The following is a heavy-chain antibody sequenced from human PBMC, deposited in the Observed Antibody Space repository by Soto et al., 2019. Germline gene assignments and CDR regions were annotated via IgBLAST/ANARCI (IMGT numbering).Heavy chain of an antibody. CDR3: ARAGDYFGDY. V-gene: IGHV1-18*01. CDR1: GYTLSIYG. D-gene: IGHD3-10*01. Sequence: QIELVQSGAEVKKPGASVEVSCKASGYTLSIYGIQWVRQAPGQGLEWMGWIVAYNNRTIYAQKFQDRVTLTTDTSTTTAFMEVRTLTSDDTAVYYCARAGDYFGDYWGQGTLVTVSS. J-gene: IGHJ4*02. CDR2: IVAYNNRT.